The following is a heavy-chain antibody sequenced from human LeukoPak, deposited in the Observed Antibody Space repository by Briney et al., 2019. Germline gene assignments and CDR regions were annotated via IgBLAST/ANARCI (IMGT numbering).Heavy chain of an antibody. V-gene: IGHV3-23*01. CDR2: ISGDVQTT. J-gene: IGHJ2*01. Sequence: GGSLRLSCEASGFTFSTHAMNWIRQTPGKGLEWLSVISGDVQTTTYASSVKGRFTISRDNSKNTLYLEMNSLRVEDTAIYYCAKDVYYSSANHFARLHFDLWGRGTRVTVSS. CDR3: AKDVYYSSANHFARLHFDL. D-gene: IGHD3-10*01. CDR1: GFTFSTHA.